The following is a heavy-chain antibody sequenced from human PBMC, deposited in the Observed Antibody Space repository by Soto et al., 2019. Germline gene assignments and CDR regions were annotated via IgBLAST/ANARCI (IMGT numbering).Heavy chain of an antibody. J-gene: IGHJ6*02. Sequence: QVQLVQSGAEVKKPGSSVKVSCKASGGTFSSYAISWVRQAPGQGLEWMGGIIPIFGTANYAQKFQGRVTITADESTSTAYMELSSLRSEDSAVYYCARGSPSGSGSYVPLAPYYYYGMDVWGQGTTVTVSS. D-gene: IGHD3-10*01. CDR1: GGTFSSYA. CDR3: ARGSPSGSGSYVPLAPYYYYGMDV. V-gene: IGHV1-69*01. CDR2: IIPIFGTA.